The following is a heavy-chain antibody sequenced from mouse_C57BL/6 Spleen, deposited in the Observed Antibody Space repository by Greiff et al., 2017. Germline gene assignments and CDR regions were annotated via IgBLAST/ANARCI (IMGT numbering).Heavy chain of an antibody. V-gene: IGHV5-16*01. CDR2: INYDGSST. D-gene: IGHD2-3*01. CDR1: GFTFSDYY. Sequence: EVMLVESEGGLVQPGSSMKLSCTASGFTFSDYYMAWVRQVPEKGLEWVANINYDGSSTYYLDSLKSRFIISRDNAKNILYLQMSSLKSEDTATYYCAREGDGYPYYFDYWGQGTTLTVAS. J-gene: IGHJ2*01. CDR3: AREGDGYPYYFDY.